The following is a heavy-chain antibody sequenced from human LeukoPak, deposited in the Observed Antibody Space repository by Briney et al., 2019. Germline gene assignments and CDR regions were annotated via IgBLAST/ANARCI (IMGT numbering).Heavy chain of an antibody. CDR3: AKDLRYYYGSGSYYFDY. V-gene: IGHV3-23*01. CDR2: ISGGGGTT. D-gene: IGHD3-10*01. J-gene: IGHJ4*02. Sequence: PGGSLRLSCVPSGFTFSSYALSWVRQAPGKGLEWVSAISGGGGTTYYADSVKGRFTISRDNSKNTLYLQMNSLRAEDTAVYYCAKDLRYYYGSGSYYFDYWGQGTLVTVSS. CDR1: GFTFSSYA.